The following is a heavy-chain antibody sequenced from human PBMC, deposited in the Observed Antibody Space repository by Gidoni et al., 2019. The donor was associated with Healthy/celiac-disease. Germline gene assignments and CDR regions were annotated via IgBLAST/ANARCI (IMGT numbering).Heavy chain of an antibody. Sequence: QVQLVQSGAEVKKPGSSVKVSCKASGGTFSSYAISWVRQAPVQGLEWMGRIIPILGIANYAQKFQGRVTITADKSTSTAYMELSSLRSEDTAVYYCARGDPKHAFDIWGQGTMVTVSS. CDR3: ARGDPKHAFDI. V-gene: IGHV1-69*04. CDR2: IIPILGIA. J-gene: IGHJ3*02. CDR1: GGTFSSYA.